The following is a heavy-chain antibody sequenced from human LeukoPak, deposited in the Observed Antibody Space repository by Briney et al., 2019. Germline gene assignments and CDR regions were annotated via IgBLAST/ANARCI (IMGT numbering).Heavy chain of an antibody. Sequence: GGSLRLSCAASGFTFSSYYMGWVRQAPGTGLEWVANIKEDGSQKYYVDSLKGRFTISRDNAKSSLYLQMNSLRADDTAVYFCARDPDTDMVNFDFWGRGTLVTVSS. CDR2: IKEDGSQK. V-gene: IGHV3-7*01. J-gene: IGHJ4*02. D-gene: IGHD5-18*01. CDR3: ARDPDTDMVNFDF. CDR1: GFTFSSYY.